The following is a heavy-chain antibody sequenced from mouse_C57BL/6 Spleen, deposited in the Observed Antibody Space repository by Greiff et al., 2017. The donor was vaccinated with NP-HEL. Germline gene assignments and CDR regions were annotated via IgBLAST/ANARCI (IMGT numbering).Heavy chain of an antibody. D-gene: IGHD1-1*01. J-gene: IGHJ3*01. CDR3: ASNYGSSSPGFAY. V-gene: IGHV3-1*01. Sequence: EVHLVESGPGMVKPSQSLSLTCTVTGYSITSGYDWHWIRHFPGNKLEWMGYISYSGSTNYNPSLKSRISITHDTSKNHFFLKLNSVTTEDTATYYCASNYGSSSPGFAYWGQGTLVTVSA. CDR2: ISYSGST. CDR1: GYSITSGYD.